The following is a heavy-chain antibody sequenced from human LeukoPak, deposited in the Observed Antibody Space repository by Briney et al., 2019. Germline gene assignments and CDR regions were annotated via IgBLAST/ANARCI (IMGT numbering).Heavy chain of an antibody. CDR1: GGSISSGGYY. Sequence: PSQTLSLTCTVSGGSISSGGYYWSWIRQHPGKGLEWIGYIYYSGSTYYNPSLKSRVTISVDTSKNQFSLKLSSVTAADTAVYYCARGAYYDSSGYYVWYFDLWGRGTLVTVSS. J-gene: IGHJ2*01. D-gene: IGHD3-22*01. CDR2: IYYSGST. V-gene: IGHV4-31*03. CDR3: ARGAYYDSSGYYVWYFDL.